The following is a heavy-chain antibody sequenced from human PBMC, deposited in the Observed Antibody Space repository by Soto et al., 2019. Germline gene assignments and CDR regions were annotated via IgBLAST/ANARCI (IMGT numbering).Heavy chain of an antibody. CDR1: GFTFSSYG. CDR3: AKVGSSWHSYYFDY. D-gene: IGHD6-13*01. J-gene: IGHJ4*02. CDR2: ISYDGSNK. Sequence: QVQLVESGGGVVQPGRSLRLSCAASGFTFSSYGMHWVRQAPGKGLEWVAVISYDGSNKYYADSVKGRFTSSRDNSKNTLYLQMNSLRAEDTAVYYCAKVGSSWHSYYFDYWGQGTLVTVSS. V-gene: IGHV3-30*18.